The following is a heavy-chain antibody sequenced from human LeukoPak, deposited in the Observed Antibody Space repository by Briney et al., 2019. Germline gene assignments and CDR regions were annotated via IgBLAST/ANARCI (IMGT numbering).Heavy chain of an antibody. V-gene: IGHV4-59*08. CDR3: ARLGYCSGGSCYFFDY. D-gene: IGHD2-15*01. CDR1: SGSISSYY. J-gene: IGHJ4*02. CDR2: IYYSGST. Sequence: SETLSLTCTVSSGSISSYYWSWIRQPPGKGLEWIGYIYYSGSTNYNPSLKSRVTISVDTSKNQFSLKLSSVTAADTAVYYCARLGYCSGGSCYFFDYWGQGTLVTVSS.